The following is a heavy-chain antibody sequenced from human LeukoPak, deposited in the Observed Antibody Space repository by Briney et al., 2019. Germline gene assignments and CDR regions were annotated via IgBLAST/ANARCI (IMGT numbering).Heavy chain of an antibody. CDR2: IYSGGST. J-gene: IGHJ4*02. CDR1: GFTFSSYA. Sequence: GGSLRLSCAASGFTFSSYAMHWVRQAPGKGLEWVSVIYSGGSTYYADSVKDRFTISRDNSKNTLYLQMNSLRAEDTAVYYCARGRDYWGQGTLVTVSS. V-gene: IGHV3-66*01. CDR3: ARGRDY.